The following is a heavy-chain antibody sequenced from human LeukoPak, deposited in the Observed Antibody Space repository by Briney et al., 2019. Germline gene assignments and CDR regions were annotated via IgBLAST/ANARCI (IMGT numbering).Heavy chain of an antibody. CDR1: GGSISSYY. Sequence: PSKTLSLTCTVSGGSISSYYWSWIRQPPGKGLEWIGYIYYSGSTNYNPSLKSRVTISVDTSKNQFSLKLSSVTAADTAVYYCARDGYYYGSGSLRFDYWGQGTLVTVSS. CDR2: IYYSGST. CDR3: ARDGYYYGSGSLRFDY. V-gene: IGHV4-59*01. D-gene: IGHD3-10*01. J-gene: IGHJ4*02.